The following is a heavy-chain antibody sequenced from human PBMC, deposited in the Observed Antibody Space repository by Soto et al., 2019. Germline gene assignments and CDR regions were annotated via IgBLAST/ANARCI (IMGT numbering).Heavy chain of an antibody. CDR1: GFTFSSYG. CDR3: AKDLLRPGRAYGMDV. D-gene: IGHD6-25*01. V-gene: IGHV3-30*18. CDR2: ISYDGSNK. Sequence: QVQLVESGGGVVQPGRSLRLSCAASGFTFSSYGMHWVRQAPGKGLVWGPVISYDGSNKYYADSVKGRFTISRDNSKNTLYLQMNSLRAEDTAVSYCAKDLLRPGRAYGMDVWGQGTTVTVSS. J-gene: IGHJ6*02.